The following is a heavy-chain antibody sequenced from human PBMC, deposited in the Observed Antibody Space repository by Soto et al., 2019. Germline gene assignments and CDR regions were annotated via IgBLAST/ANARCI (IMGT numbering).Heavy chain of an antibody. D-gene: IGHD3-16*01. Sequence: GASVKVSCKASGYTLTSYAMHWVRQAPGQRLEWMGWINAGNGNTKYSQKFQGRVTITRDTSASTAYMELSSLRSEDTAVYYCARGYGGPIGWFDPWGQGTLVTVSS. CDR1: GYTLTSYA. V-gene: IGHV1-3*01. J-gene: IGHJ5*02. CDR3: ARGYGGPIGWFDP. CDR2: INAGNGNT.